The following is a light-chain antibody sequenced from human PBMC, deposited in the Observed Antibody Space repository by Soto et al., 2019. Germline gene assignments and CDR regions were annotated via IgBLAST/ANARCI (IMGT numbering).Light chain of an antibody. V-gene: IGKV1-9*01. CDR3: QQLNIYTIT. CDR1: QGISSY. J-gene: IGKJ5*01. CDR2: AAS. Sequence: DIQLTQSPSFLSASVGDRVTITCRASQGISSYLAWYQQKPGKAPKLLIYAASTLQSGVPSRFSGSGSGTEFTLTISSLQPEVFATYYRQQLNIYTITFGQGTRLEIK.